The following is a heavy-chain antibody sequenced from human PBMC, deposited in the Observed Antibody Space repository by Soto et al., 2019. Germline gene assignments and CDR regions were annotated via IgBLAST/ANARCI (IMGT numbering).Heavy chain of an antibody. CDR1: GFTFGDYA. CDR3: TSSLPENSGSYHDAFDI. V-gene: IGHV3-49*04. Sequence: GGSLRLSCTASGFTFGDYAMSWVRQAPGKGLEWVGFIRSKAYGGTTEYAASVKGRFTISRDDSKSIAYLQMNSLKTEDTAVYYCTSSLPENSGSYHDAFDIWGQGTMVTVSS. CDR2: IRSKAYGGTT. D-gene: IGHD1-26*01. J-gene: IGHJ3*02.